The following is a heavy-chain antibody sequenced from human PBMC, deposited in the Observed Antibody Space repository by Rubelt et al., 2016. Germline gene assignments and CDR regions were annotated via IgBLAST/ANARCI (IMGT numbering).Heavy chain of an antibody. CDR3: AAESSYSASGTSFVYFHF. D-gene: IGHD3-10*01. V-gene: IGHV3-15*01. J-gene: IGHJ1*01. Sequence: KGLEWVGRFRTLGVDGTTDYAAPVKGRFTISRGDSKKTVYLQMNSLKTEDTAVYYCAAESSYSASGTSFVYFHFWGQGTLVTVSS. CDR2: FRTLGVDGTT.